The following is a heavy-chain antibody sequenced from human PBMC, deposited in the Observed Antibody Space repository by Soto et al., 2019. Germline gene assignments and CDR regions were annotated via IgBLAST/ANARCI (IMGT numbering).Heavy chain of an antibody. CDR1: GGSISSYY. CDR2: IYHRGTT. J-gene: IGHJ4*02. D-gene: IGHD3-10*01. CDR3: ARAIRRGGGFDY. V-gene: IGHV4-59*01. Sequence: QVQLQESGPGLVKPSETLSLTYTVSGGSISSYYWSWIRQPPGKGLEWIGYIYHRGTTNYSPSLKSRVTISADMSKNQFSLKLGSVTAADTAVYYWARAIRRGGGFDYWGQGTLVTVSS.